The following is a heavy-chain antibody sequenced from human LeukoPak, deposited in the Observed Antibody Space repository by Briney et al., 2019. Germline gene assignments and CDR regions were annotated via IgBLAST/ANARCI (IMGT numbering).Heavy chain of an antibody. V-gene: IGHV3-30*02. Sequence: SCKVSGYTLTELSMHWVRQAPGKGLEWVAFIRYDGSNKYYADSVKGRFTISRDNSKNTLYLQTNSLRAEDTAVYYCAKSQEYCSSTSCYSGGYYYYMDVWGKGTTVTVSS. CDR2: IRYDGSNK. CDR1: GYTLTELS. CDR3: AKSQEYCSSTSCYSGGYYYYMDV. J-gene: IGHJ6*03. D-gene: IGHD2-2*02.